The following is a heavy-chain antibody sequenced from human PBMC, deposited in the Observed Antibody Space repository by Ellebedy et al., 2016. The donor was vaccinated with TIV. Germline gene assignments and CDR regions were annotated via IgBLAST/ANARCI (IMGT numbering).Heavy chain of an antibody. V-gene: IGHV3-33*03. CDR3: ATERDDFHRQPLDN. CDR1: GLSFRNQT. D-gene: IGHD2-2*01. Sequence: PGGSPRLSCAASGLSFRNQTIHWVRQAPGKGLEWVTLLRFDDGGKKYADSVKGRFTISRDNSNNKVFLQLNSLRAEDTARYYCATERDDFHRQPLDNWGQGTLVTVSS. J-gene: IGHJ4*02. CDR2: LRFDDGGK.